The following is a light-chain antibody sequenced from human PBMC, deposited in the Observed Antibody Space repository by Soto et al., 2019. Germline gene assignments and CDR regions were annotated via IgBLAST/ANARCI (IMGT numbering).Light chain of an antibody. J-gene: IGLJ1*01. Sequence: QSALTQPASVSGSPGQSITISCAGTMRDVGAYNLVSWYQQHPGRAPQLIIYEVSNRPSGVSNRFSGSKSGDTASLTISGLQAEDEADYYCSSYTSTNTLAVFGTGTKLTVL. CDR1: MRDVGAYNL. CDR2: EVS. CDR3: SSYTSTNTLAV. V-gene: IGLV2-14*01.